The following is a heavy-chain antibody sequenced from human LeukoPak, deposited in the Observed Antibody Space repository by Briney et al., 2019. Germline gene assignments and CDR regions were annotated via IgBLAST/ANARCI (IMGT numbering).Heavy chain of an antibody. V-gene: IGHV3-48*02. CDR3: VRETMYAFDM. CDR1: GFTFSGYS. D-gene: IGHD1-1*01. Sequence: GGSLRLSCAASGFTFSGYSMNWVRHAPGKGLEWGSYISSSSSVLHYADSVKGRFTISRDNAKKSLYLQMNSLRDEDTAVYYCVRETMYAFDMWGQGTIVTVSS. J-gene: IGHJ3*02. CDR2: ISSSSSVL.